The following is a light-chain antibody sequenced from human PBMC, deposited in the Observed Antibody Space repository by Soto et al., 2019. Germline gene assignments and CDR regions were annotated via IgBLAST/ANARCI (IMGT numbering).Light chain of an antibody. CDR2: GNS. Sequence: QSVLTQPPSLSGAPGQRVTIYCTGSSSNIGAGYDVHWYQQLPGTAPKLLIYGNSNRPSGVPDRFSGSKSGTSASLAITGLQAEDEADYYCQSYDSSLNYVFGTGTKVTVL. J-gene: IGLJ1*01. CDR1: SSNIGAGYD. CDR3: QSYDSSLNYV. V-gene: IGLV1-40*01.